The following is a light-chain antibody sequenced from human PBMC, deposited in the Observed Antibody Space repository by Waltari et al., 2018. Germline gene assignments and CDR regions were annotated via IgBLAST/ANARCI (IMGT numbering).Light chain of an antibody. CDR3: QQYNSYPWT. J-gene: IGKJ1*01. Sequence: DIQMTQSPSTLSASVGDRVTITCRASQSISSWLAWYQQKPGKAPKLLLYKASSLESGVPSRFSGSVSGTEFTLTISSLQPDDFATYYCQQYNSYPWTFGQGTKVEIK. V-gene: IGKV1-5*03. CDR1: QSISSW. CDR2: KAS.